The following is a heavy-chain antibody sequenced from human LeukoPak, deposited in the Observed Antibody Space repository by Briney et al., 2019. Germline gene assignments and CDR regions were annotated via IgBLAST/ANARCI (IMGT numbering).Heavy chain of an antibody. J-gene: IGHJ4*02. V-gene: IGHV3-64D*06. Sequence: PGGSHRLSCAASGFTFSVRPMHWVRQAPGKGLEYVSGCSANGGTTYSPDAVKGRFTVSRDNPKNTVYLQMSSLRPEDTALYYCVTEIYGWVYWGRGTLFTVSS. CDR3: VTEIYGWVY. D-gene: IGHD6-19*01. CDR1: GFTFSVRP. CDR2: CSANGGTT.